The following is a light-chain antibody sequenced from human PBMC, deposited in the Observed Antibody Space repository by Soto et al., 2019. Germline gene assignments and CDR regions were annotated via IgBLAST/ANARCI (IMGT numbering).Light chain of an antibody. J-gene: IGKJ3*01. CDR2: AAS. CDR1: QRISSW. Sequence: DIQMTQSPSTLSASVGDRVSITCRARQRISSWLAWYQQKPGKAPKLVIYAASSLESGVPSRFSGRCSGTEFTLTISRLQPDDFASYSCQQYNPPTTVGPGTKVYIK. CDR3: QQYNPPTT. V-gene: IGKV1-5*01.